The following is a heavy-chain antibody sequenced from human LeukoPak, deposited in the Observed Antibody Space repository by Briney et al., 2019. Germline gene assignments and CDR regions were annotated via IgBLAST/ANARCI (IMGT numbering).Heavy chain of an antibody. J-gene: IGHJ5*02. Sequence: SETLSLTCTVSGGSISNYYWNWIRQPPGKGLELIGYIYYSGSTNYNPSFKSRVTISIDKSKNQFSLKLSSVTATDTGVYYCARGLTLFDPWGQGTLVTVSS. CDR1: GGSISNYY. CDR2: IYYSGST. CDR3: ARGLTLFDP. D-gene: IGHD1-20*01. V-gene: IGHV4-59*01.